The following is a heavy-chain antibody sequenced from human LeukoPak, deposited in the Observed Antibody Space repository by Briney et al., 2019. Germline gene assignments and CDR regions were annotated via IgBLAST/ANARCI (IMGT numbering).Heavy chain of an antibody. J-gene: IGHJ4*02. V-gene: IGHV4-39*01. CDR1: GVSISSSSYY. Sequence: SETLSLTCNVSGVSISSSSYYWGWIRQPPGKGLEWIGSIYSSGSTYYNSSLKSRVTISIDTSKNQVSLKMSSVTAADTAVYYCARHYGGLVTPDWGQGTLVTVSS. CDR2: IYSSGST. D-gene: IGHD3/OR15-3a*01. CDR3: ARHYGGLVTPD.